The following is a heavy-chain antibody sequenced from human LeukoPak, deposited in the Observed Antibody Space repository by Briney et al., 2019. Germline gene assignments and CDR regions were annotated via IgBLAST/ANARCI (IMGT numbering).Heavy chain of an antibody. CDR1: GFTFSSYA. V-gene: IGHV3-23*01. CDR3: AKDKAATMIVVVPEGMDV. J-gene: IGHJ6*02. CDR2: ISGSGGST. Sequence: GGSLRLSCAASGFTFSSYAMSWVRQAPWKGLEWVSAISGSGGSTYYADSVRGRFTISRDNSKNTLYLQMNSLRAEDTAVYYCAKDKAATMIVVVPEGMDVWGQGTTVTVSS. D-gene: IGHD3-22*01.